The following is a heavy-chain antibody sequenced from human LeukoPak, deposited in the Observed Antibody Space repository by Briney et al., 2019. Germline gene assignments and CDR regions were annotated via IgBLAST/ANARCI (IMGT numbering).Heavy chain of an antibody. J-gene: IGHJ4*02. CDR1: GGTFSSYA. Sequence: SVKVSCKASGGTFSSYAISWVRQAPGQGLEWMGGIIPIFGTANYAQKFQGRVTITTDESTSTAYMELSRLRSEDTAVYYCARTGCGDWYAFSGVYDYWGQGTLVTVSS. V-gene: IGHV1-69*05. CDR3: ARTGCGDWYAFSGVYDY. D-gene: IGHD2-21*02. CDR2: IIPIFGTA.